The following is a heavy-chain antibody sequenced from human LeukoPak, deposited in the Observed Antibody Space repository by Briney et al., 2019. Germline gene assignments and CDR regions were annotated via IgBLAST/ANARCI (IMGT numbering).Heavy chain of an antibody. V-gene: IGHV1-69*04. Sequence: ASVKVSCKASGGTFSSYAISWVRQAPGQGLEWMGRIIPILGIANYAQKFQGRVTITADKSTSTAYMELSSLRSDDTAVYYCARGSVSYAHDYWGQGTLVTVSS. CDR2: IIPILGIA. CDR1: GGTFSSYA. D-gene: IGHD4-17*01. J-gene: IGHJ4*02. CDR3: ARGSVSYAHDY.